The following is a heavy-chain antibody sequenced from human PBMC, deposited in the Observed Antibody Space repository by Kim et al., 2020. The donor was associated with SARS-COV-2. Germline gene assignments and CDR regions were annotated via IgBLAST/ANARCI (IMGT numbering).Heavy chain of an antibody. J-gene: IGHJ6*02. Sequence: GGSLRLSCAASGFTFSSYAMHWVRQAPGKGLEWVAVISYDGSNKYYADSVKGRFTISRDNSKNTLYLQMNSLRAEDTAVYYCARGIKIFGVVIIYYYGMDGWGQGTMVTVSS. CDR3: ARGIKIFGVVIIYYYGMDG. CDR2: ISYDGSNK. CDR1: GFTFSSYA. D-gene: IGHD3-3*01. V-gene: IGHV3-30-3*01.